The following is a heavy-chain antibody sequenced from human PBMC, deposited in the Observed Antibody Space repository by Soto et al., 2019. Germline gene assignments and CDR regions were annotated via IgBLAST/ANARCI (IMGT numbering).Heavy chain of an antibody. D-gene: IGHD4-17*01. Sequence: ASVKVSCKASGYTFTSYDINWVRQATGQGLEWMGWMNPNSGNTGYAQKFQGRVTMTRNTSISTAYMELSSLRSEDTAVYYCARGPPYGDYGHYYYYMDVWGKGTTVTVSS. CDR3: ARGPPYGDYGHYYYYMDV. V-gene: IGHV1-8*01. J-gene: IGHJ6*03. CDR1: GYTFTSYD. CDR2: MNPNSGNT.